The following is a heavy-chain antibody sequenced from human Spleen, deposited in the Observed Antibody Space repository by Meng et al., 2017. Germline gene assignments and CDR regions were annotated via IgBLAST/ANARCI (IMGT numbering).Heavy chain of an antibody. D-gene: IGHD6-19*01. J-gene: IGHJ6*02. CDR1: GFTFSGHW. V-gene: IGHV3-23*01. Sequence: GESLKISCAASGFTFSGHWMHWVRQAPGKGLVWVSTISDSGGRIYYAESVKGRFTISRDNSKNTLYLQMDSLRAEDTALYHCAKARRSSGWTENYYGMDVWGQGTTVTVSS. CDR2: ISDSGGRI. CDR3: AKARRSSGWTENYYGMDV.